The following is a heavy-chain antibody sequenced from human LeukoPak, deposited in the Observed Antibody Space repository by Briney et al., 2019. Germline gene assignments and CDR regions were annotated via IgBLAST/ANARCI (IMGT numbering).Heavy chain of an antibody. CDR3: ARGGGLTY. J-gene: IGHJ4*02. CDR1: GFTFSTYG. V-gene: IGHV3-48*04. D-gene: IGHD3-16*01. Sequence: PGRTLRPSCAASGFTFSTYGMYTVGGAAGTQREGVSYISSSGRTIYYAATLTGRFNISKDNAKQSLYLQMSCVRAAAPAGYYCARGGGLTYWGQGTLVTVSS. CDR2: ISSSGRTI.